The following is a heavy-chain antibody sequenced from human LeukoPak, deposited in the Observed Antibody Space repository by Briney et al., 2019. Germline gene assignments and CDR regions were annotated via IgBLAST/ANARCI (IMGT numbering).Heavy chain of an antibody. CDR3: ARGRKPNPRITMVRGVTYNWFDP. CDR2: INHSGST. D-gene: IGHD3-10*01. J-gene: IGHJ5*02. Sequence: SETLSLTCAVYGGSFRGYYWRWIRQPPGKGLEWIGEINHSGSTNYNPSLKSRVTISVDTSKNQFSLKLSSVTAADTAVYYCARGRKPNPRITMVRGVTYNWFDPWGQGTLVTVSS. V-gene: IGHV4-34*01. CDR1: GGSFRGYY.